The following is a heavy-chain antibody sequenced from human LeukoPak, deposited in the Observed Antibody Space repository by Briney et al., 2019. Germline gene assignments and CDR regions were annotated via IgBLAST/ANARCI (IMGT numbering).Heavy chain of an antibody. Sequence: NPGGSLRLSCAASGFTFSSYGMHWVRQAPGKGLEWVAFIRYDGSNKYYADSVTGRFTISRDNSKNTLYLQMNSLRAEDTAVYYGHSSGYYGFDYWGQGTLVTVSS. CDR1: GFTFSSYG. CDR2: IRYDGSNK. D-gene: IGHD3-22*01. V-gene: IGHV3-30*02. CDR3: HSSGYYGFDY. J-gene: IGHJ4*02.